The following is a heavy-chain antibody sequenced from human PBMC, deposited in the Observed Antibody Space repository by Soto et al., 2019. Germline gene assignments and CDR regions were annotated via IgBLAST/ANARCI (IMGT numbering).Heavy chain of an antibody. D-gene: IGHD3-22*01. J-gene: IGHJ5*02. V-gene: IGHV1-69*01. CDR3: ARGLYYYDSSGGFDWFDP. CDR2: IISIFGTA. CDR1: GGTFSSYA. Sequence: QVQLVQSGAEVKKPGSSVKVSCKASGGTFSSYAISWVRQAPGQGLEWMGGIISIFGTANYAQKFQGRVTITADESTSTAYMELSSLRSEDTAVYYCARGLYYYDSSGGFDWFDPWGQGTLVTVSS.